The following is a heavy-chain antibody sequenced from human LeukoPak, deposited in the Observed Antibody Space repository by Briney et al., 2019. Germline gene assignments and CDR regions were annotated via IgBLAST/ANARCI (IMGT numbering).Heavy chain of an antibody. CDR1: GFTFSSDG. CDR2: ISSSGTYI. J-gene: IGHJ4*02. D-gene: IGHD2-21*01. Sequence: GGSLRLSCAASGFTFSSDGMNWFRQAPGKGLEWVSSISSSGTYIYFADSVKGRFTISRDNAKNSLYLQMNSLRAEDTALYYCAREQSYSEEIVVVNPPFDYWGQGTLVTVSS. V-gene: IGHV3-21*01. CDR3: AREQSYSEEIVVVNPPFDY.